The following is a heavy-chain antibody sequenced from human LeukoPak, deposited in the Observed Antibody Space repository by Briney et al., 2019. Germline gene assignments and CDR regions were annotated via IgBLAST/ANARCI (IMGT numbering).Heavy chain of an antibody. Sequence: ASVKVSCKASGYTFTGYYMHWVRQAPGQGLEWMGWINPNNGGTSYAQKFQGRVTMTRDTSISTAYMELSRLRSDDTAVYYCARALSLRSGCKGYWGQGTLVTVSS. CDR2: INPNNGGT. D-gene: IGHD3-22*01. CDR1: GYTFTGYY. J-gene: IGHJ4*02. CDR3: ARALSLRSGCKGY. V-gene: IGHV1-2*02.